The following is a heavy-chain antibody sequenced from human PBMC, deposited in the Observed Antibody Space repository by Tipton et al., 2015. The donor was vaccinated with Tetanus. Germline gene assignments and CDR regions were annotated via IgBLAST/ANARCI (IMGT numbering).Heavy chain of an antibody. CDR1: GASIRGGTFY. J-gene: IGHJ4*02. D-gene: IGHD2-21*02. Sequence: LRLSCTVSGASIRGGTFYWGWIRQPPGKGLEWIGSIYESGDTYYIPSLKSRVTISVDMSTNQFSLTLNSMAAADTGVYYCARHQSGDFTPFDYWGQGKLVTVSS. V-gene: IGHV4-39*01. CDR2: IYESGDT. CDR3: ARHQSGDFTPFDY.